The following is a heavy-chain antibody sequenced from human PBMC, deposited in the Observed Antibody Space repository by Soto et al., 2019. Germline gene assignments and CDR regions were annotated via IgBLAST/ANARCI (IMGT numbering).Heavy chain of an antibody. CDR2: IYYSGST. CDR3: ARSVFP. CDR1: GGSIRNDY. J-gene: IGHJ5*02. V-gene: IGHV4-59*12. Sequence: SETLSLTCSVSGGSIRNDYWGWIRQPPGKGLEWIGYIYYSGSTNYNPSLKSRVTISVDTPKNQFSLKLTSVTAADTAVYYCARSVFPWGQGTLVTVSS.